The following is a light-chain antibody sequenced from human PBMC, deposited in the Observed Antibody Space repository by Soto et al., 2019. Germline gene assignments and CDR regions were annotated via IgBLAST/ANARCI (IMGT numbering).Light chain of an antibody. CDR3: QQANSFPLT. CDR1: QGISNW. Sequence: DIQMTQPPSSVSASVGDRVTITCRASQGISNWLAWYQQKPGKAPKLLIYAASSLQSGVPSRFSGSGFGTDFTLTISSLQPEDFATYYCQQANSFPLTFGGGTKVELK. J-gene: IGKJ4*01. V-gene: IGKV1-12*01. CDR2: AAS.